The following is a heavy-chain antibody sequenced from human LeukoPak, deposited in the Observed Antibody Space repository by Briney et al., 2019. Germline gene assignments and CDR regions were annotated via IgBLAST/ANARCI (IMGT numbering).Heavy chain of an antibody. V-gene: IGHV3-49*04. Sequence: GGSLRLSCTASGFIFGDHAMGWGRQAPGKGLEWVGFIRPKAYGERTEYAASVKGRFTISRDDSKSIAYLQMNSLKTEDTAVYYCTRSLNSITIFGGFDPWGQGTLVTVSS. CDR2: IRPKAYGERT. D-gene: IGHD3-3*01. CDR1: GFIFGDHA. J-gene: IGHJ5*02. CDR3: TRSLNSITIFGGFDP.